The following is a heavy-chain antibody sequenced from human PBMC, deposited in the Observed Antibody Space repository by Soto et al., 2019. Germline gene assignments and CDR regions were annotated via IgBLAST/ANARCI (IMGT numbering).Heavy chain of an antibody. CDR1: GFTFSTFA. J-gene: IGHJ2*01. CDR2: ISYNGINI. V-gene: IGHV3-30-3*01. Sequence: QVQVVESGGGVVQPGRSLRLSCAASGFTFSTFAFHWVRQAPGKGLEWVTAISYNGINIYYADSVKGRFTISRDNSKITLYLQMNSLRTEDTARYYCASGGAVASSWYFDLWGRGTLVTVSS. D-gene: IGHD6-19*01. CDR3: ASGGAVASSWYFDL.